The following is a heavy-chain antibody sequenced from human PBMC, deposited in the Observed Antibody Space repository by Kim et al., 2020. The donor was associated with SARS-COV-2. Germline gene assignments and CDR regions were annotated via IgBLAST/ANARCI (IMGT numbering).Heavy chain of an antibody. CDR2: ISSRGISK. CDR3: ARTGSGRGDYFDY. CDR1: GFTFSSYE. Sequence: GGSLRLSCAASGFTFSSYEMNWVRQAPGKGLEWVSYISSRGISKYYADSVKGRFTISRDNAKNSVYLQMNSLRAEDTAVYYCARTGSGRGDYFDYWGQGMLVTVSS. D-gene: IGHD2-15*01. V-gene: IGHV3-48*03. J-gene: IGHJ4*02.